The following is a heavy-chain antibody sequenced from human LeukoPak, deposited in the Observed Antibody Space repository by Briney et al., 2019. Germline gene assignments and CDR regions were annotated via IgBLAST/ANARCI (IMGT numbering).Heavy chain of an antibody. J-gene: IGHJ4*02. V-gene: IGHV3-74*01. CDR3: ARAISPSSYD. Sequence: PGGSLRLSCAAPGFTFSSYGMHWVRQAPGKGLVWVSRVNSDGSTTGYADSVKGRFTISRDNAKNTLYLQMDSLRAEDTAVYYCARAISPSSYDWGQGTLVTVSS. CDR2: VNSDGSTT. CDR1: GFTFSSYG. D-gene: IGHD2-2*01.